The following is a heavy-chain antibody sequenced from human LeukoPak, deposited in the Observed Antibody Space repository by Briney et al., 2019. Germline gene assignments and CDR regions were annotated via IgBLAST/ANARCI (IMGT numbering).Heavy chain of an antibody. D-gene: IGHD3-10*01. CDR3: VKGRAMYYFGSGSYYNVGYGMDV. CDR1: GFTFSSYA. Sequence: SGGSLRLSCSASGFTFSSYAIHWVRQVPGKGLEYVAGISSNGDTTYYADSVKGRFTTSRDNSKNTVYLQMSSLRAEATAVYYCVKGRAMYYFGSGSYYNVGYGMDVWGQGTTVTVSS. V-gene: IGHV3-64D*06. J-gene: IGHJ6*02. CDR2: ISSNGDTT.